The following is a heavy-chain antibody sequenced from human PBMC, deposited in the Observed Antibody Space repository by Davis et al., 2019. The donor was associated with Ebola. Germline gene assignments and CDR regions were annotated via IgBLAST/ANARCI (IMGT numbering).Heavy chain of an antibody. CDR3: ARLTGNTFEY. J-gene: IGHJ4*02. CDR2: IKQDGSEK. V-gene: IGHV3-7*03. CDR1: GFTFSSYW. Sequence: GESLKISCAASGFTFSSYWMSWVRQAPGKGLGWVANIKQDGSEKYYVDSVKGRLTISRDNAKNSLYLQMNSLRAEDTAVYYCARLTGNTFEYWGQGTLVTVSS. D-gene: IGHD3-9*01.